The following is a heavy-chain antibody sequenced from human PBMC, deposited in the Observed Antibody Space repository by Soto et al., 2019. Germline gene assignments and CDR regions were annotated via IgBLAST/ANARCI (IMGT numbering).Heavy chain of an antibody. CDR3: ARAKLVVEGRFDY. J-gene: IGHJ4*02. CDR2: ISSSGNYT. CDR1: GFSFSDYY. V-gene: IGHV3-11*06. D-gene: IGHD3-22*01. Sequence: QVQLVESGGGLVKPGGSLRLSCAASGFSFSDYYMNWIRQAPGKGLEWSSYISSSGNYTNYADSVRGRFTMSRDSAKNSLFLQMDGLRAEDTAVYYCARAKLVVEGRFDYWGQGTLVTVSS.